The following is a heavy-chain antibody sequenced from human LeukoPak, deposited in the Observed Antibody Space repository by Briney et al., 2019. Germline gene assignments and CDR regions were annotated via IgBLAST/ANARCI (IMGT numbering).Heavy chain of an antibody. CDR3: AKDKPSSGYFFNAFDI. J-gene: IGHJ3*02. D-gene: IGHD3-22*01. V-gene: IGHV3-7*03. CDR1: GFSFSSYW. Sequence: GGSLRLSCAASGFSFSSYWMSWVRQAPGKGLEWVANIKEDGSERNYADSVKGRFTISRDNAKNSLYLQMNSLRAEDTALYYCAKDKPSSGYFFNAFDIWGQGTMVTVSS. CDR2: IKEDGSER.